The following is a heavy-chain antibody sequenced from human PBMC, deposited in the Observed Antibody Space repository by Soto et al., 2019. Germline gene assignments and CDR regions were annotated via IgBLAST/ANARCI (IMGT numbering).Heavy chain of an antibody. V-gene: IGHV1-18*01. D-gene: IGHD3-22*01. CDR1: GYTFTNYG. CDR2: INDFNGKT. Sequence: GASVKVSCKASGYTFTNYGISRVRQAPGQGLEWMGWINDFNGKTNYAQKFQGRVTMTTDTSTSTAYMELRSLRSDDTAVYCCARAKPDFFDTSAGDYWGLGTLVTVSS. J-gene: IGHJ4*02. CDR3: ARAKPDFFDTSAGDY.